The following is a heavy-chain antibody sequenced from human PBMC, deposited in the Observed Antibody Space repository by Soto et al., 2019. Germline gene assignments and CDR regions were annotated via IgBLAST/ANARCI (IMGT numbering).Heavy chain of an antibody. CDR2: IIPIFGTA. D-gene: IGHD5-12*01. J-gene: IGHJ4*02. Sequence: VASVKVSCKASGGTFSSYAISWVRQAPGQGLEWMGGIIPIFGTANYAQKFQGRVTITADESTSTAYMELSSLRSEDTAVYYCAREGVATMSDYWGQGTLVTVSS. V-gene: IGHV1-69*13. CDR1: GGTFSSYA. CDR3: AREGVATMSDY.